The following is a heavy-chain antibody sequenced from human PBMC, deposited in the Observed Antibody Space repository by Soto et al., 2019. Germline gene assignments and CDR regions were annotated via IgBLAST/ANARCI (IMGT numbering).Heavy chain of an antibody. CDR1: GGSLTSSTYF. V-gene: IGHV4-39*01. CDR2: ISYSGST. CDR3: ARGGYSSSWYLRGSRGMDA. D-gene: IGHD6-13*01. Sequence: SETLSLTCTVSGGSLTSSTYFWGWIRQPPGKGLEWIGSISYSGSTYYNPSLKSRVTVSVDTSKNQFSLKLSSVTAADTAVYYCARGGYSSSWYLRGSRGMDAWGQGTTVTVSS. J-gene: IGHJ6*02.